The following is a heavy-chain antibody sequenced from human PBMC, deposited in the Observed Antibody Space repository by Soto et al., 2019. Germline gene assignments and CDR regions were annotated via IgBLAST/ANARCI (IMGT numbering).Heavy chain of an antibody. CDR3: ARDQKAGATDY. D-gene: IGHD1-26*01. V-gene: IGHV1-46*01. CDR2: INPSGGST. J-gene: IGHJ4*02. CDR1: GYTFTSYY. Sequence: QVQLVQSGAEVKKPGASVKVSCKASGYTFTSYYMHWVRQAPGQGLEWMGIINPSGGSTSYAQKCQGRVTMTRDTSTSTVYMELSSLRSEDTAVYYCARDQKAGATDYWGQGTLVTVSS.